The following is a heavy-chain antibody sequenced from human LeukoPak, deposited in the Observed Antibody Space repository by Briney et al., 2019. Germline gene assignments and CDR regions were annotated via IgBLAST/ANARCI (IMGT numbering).Heavy chain of an antibody. J-gene: IGHJ5*02. V-gene: IGHV4-39*07. CDR2: MYHSGKT. Sequence: QSSETLSLTCTVSGGSISSSNGYYWGWIRQSPGKGLEWIGSMYHSGKTYHNPSLKSRVTISVDTSKNQVSLKLSSVTAADTAVYYCARYRDYYDSSGYNWFDPWGQGTLVTVSS. CDR3: ARYRDYYDSSGYNWFDP. D-gene: IGHD3-22*01. CDR1: GGSISSSNGYY.